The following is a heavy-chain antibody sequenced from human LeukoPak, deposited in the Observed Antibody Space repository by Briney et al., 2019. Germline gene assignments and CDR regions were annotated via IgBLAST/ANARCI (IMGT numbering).Heavy chain of an antibody. Sequence: QAGGSLRLSCAASGFTFSTYEMNWVRQAPGKGLEWVSYISSSGSTIYYADSVRGRFTISRDNAKNSLYLQMNSLRAEDTAVYYCARERAYCGGDCLENWGQGTLVTVSS. V-gene: IGHV3-48*03. CDR3: ARERAYCGGDCLEN. CDR2: ISSSGSTI. CDR1: GFTFSTYE. J-gene: IGHJ4*02. D-gene: IGHD2-21*02.